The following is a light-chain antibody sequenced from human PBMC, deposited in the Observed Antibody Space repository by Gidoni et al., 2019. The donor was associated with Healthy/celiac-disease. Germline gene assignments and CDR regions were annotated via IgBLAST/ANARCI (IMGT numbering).Light chain of an antibody. J-gene: IGKJ4*01. V-gene: IGKV3-15*01. Sequence: EILITQSPATLSVAPGEKATLSGRASQRVSSNLAGSPQKPGQAPRLLIYGASTRATGNPAKFSGTGAGTEFTLTISSLQSEDFAVYYCQQYNNWPLTSGGGTKVEIK. CDR3: QQYNNWPLT. CDR1: QRVSSN. CDR2: GAS.